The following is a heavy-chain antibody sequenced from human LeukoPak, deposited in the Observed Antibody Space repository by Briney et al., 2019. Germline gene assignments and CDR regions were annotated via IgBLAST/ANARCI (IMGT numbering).Heavy chain of an antibody. D-gene: IGHD2-2*01. Sequence: ASVKVSCKASGYTFTSYAMNWVRQAPGQGLEWMGWINTNTGNPTYAQGFTGRFVFSLDTSVSTAYLQISSLKAEDTAVYYCARATGACSSTSCPHPDDAFDIWGQGTMVTVSS. CDR3: ARATGACSSTSCPHPDDAFDI. CDR2: INTNTGNP. CDR1: GYTFTSYA. J-gene: IGHJ3*02. V-gene: IGHV7-4-1*02.